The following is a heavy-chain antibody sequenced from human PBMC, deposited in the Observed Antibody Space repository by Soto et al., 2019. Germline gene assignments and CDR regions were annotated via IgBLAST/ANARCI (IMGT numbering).Heavy chain of an antibody. J-gene: IGHJ4*02. CDR2: INHSGST. CDR3: ARAFTAAAGTRSGYYFDY. Sequence: QVQLQQWGAGLLKPSETLSLTCAVYGGSFSGYYWSWIRQPPGKGLEWIGEINHSGSTNYNPSLKSRVTISVDTSKNQFSLKLSSVTAADTAVYYCARAFTAAAGTRSGYYFDYWGQGTLVTVSS. D-gene: IGHD6-13*01. CDR1: GGSFSGYY. V-gene: IGHV4-34*01.